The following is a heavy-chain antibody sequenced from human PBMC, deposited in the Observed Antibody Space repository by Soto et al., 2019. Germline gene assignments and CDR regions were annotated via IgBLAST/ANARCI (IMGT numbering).Heavy chain of an antibody. CDR1: GGSISSYY. D-gene: IGHD5-18*01. CDR2: IYYSGST. J-gene: IGHJ5*02. V-gene: IGHV4-59*01. Sequence: SETLSLTCTVSGGSISSYYWSWIRQPPGKGLEWIGYIYYSGSTNYNPSLKSRVTISVDTSKNQFSLKLSSVTAADTAVYYCARGRPGYSYGYNWFDPWGQGTLVTVSS. CDR3: ARGRPGYSYGYNWFDP.